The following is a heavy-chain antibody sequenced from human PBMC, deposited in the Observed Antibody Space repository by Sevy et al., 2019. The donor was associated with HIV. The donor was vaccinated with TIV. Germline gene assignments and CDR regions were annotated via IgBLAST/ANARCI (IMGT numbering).Heavy chain of an antibody. CDR3: ARSVYGSGTYLNDY. Sequence: ASVKVSCKASGYMFTGYYVHWVRQAPGQGLEWMGWVDPNSGGTNYGQTFQGRVTMTSDTSISTAYMELSGLRSDDTAVYYCARSVYGSGTYLNDYWGQGTLVTVSS. V-gene: IGHV1-2*02. CDR2: VDPNSGGT. CDR1: GYMFTGYY. J-gene: IGHJ4*02. D-gene: IGHD3-10*01.